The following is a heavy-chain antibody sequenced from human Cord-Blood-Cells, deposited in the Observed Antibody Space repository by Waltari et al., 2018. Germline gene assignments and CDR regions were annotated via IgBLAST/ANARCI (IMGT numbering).Heavy chain of an antibody. J-gene: IGHJ3*02. Sequence: QLQLQESGPGLVKPSETLSLTCTVSGGSISSSSYYWGWIRQPPGKGLEWIGSIYYSGSTYYNPSLKSRVTISVDTSKNQFSLKLSSVTAADTAVYYCARREIWLGDPDAFDIWGQGTMVTVSS. CDR2: IYYSGST. CDR3: ARREIWLGDPDAFDI. CDR1: GGSISSSSYY. V-gene: IGHV4-39*07. D-gene: IGHD3-10*01.